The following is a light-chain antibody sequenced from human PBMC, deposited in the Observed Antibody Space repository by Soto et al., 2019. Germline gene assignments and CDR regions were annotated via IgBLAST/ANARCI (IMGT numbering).Light chain of an antibody. CDR2: KAS. V-gene: IGKV1-5*03. CDR3: QQYNSYSPMFT. J-gene: IGKJ3*01. CDR1: QSINSW. Sequence: DIQMTQSPSTLSASVGDRVTITCRASQSINSWLAWYQQKPGKAPKLLIYKASSLESGVPSRFSGSGSGTEFTLTISSLQPDDFATYYCQQYNSYSPMFTFGPGTKVDIK.